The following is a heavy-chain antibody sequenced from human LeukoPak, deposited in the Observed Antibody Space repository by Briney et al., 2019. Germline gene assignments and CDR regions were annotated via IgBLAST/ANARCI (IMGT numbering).Heavy chain of an antibody. D-gene: IGHD6-19*01. Sequence: GGSLRLSCAASGFTFSSYWMSWVRQAPGKGLEWVSAISGSGGSTYYADSVKGRFTISRDNSKNTLYLQMNSLRAEDTAVYYCAKDGREAVAVYYFDYWGQGTLVTVSS. CDR2: ISGSGGST. V-gene: IGHV3-23*01. J-gene: IGHJ4*02. CDR1: GFTFSSYW. CDR3: AKDGREAVAVYYFDY.